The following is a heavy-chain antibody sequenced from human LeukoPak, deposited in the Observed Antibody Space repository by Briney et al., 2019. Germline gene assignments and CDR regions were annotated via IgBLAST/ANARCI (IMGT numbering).Heavy chain of an antibody. V-gene: IGHV4-59*11. Sequence: SENLSLTCTVSGGSISTHYWSWIRQPPGRGLEWIGYLFNSGRTNYSPSLKSRVTISGDTSKNQFSLWLTSVTAADTAVYYCARGGWGDDSWSGPTINWVDPWGQGILVTVSS. CDR1: GGSISTHY. CDR2: LFNSGRT. D-gene: IGHD3-3*01. CDR3: ARGGWGDDSWSGPTINWVDP. J-gene: IGHJ5*02.